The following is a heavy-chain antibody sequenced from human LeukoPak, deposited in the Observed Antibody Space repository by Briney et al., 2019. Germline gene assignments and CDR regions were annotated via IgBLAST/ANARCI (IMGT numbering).Heavy chain of an antibody. J-gene: IGHJ4*02. CDR2: IKQDGSEK. D-gene: IGHD6-19*01. CDR1: GFTFSSYW. V-gene: IGHV3-7*03. Sequence: PGGSLTLSCAASGFTFSSYWMSWVRQAPGKGLEWVANIKQDGSEKYYVDSVKGRFTISRDNAKNSLYLEMNSLRAEDTAFYYCTKDTGANQWLVDFWGQGTLVTVSS. CDR3: TKDTGANQWLVDF.